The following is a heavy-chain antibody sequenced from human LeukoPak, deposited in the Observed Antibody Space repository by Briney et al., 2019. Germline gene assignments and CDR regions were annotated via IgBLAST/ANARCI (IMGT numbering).Heavy chain of an antibody. D-gene: IGHD3-10*01. V-gene: IGHV3-48*01. CDR3: ARARYFGSGTCHDY. CDR2: ITSST. CDR1: EFTFSTYT. J-gene: IGHJ4*02. Sequence: GGSLRLSCEASEFTFSTYTMSWVRQAPGKGLEWLSCITSSTYYADSVKGRFTISRDNAKNSLYLQMNSLRAEDTAVYYCARARYFGSGTCHDYWGQGTLVTVSS.